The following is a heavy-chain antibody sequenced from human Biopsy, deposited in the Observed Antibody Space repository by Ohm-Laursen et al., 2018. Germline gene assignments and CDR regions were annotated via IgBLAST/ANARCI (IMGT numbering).Heavy chain of an antibody. D-gene: IGHD3-16*01. CDR1: GGSFSGYY. V-gene: IGHV4-34*01. Sequence: PSETLSLTCPVSGGSFSGYYWSWIRQTPGKGLEWIGEVSHSGSTNYNPSLKSRVTISVDTSKNQFSLNLSSVTAADTAVYYCARLTGDYIWGNWCINHDPFDIWDQGTSVTVSS. J-gene: IGHJ3*02. CDR2: VSHSGST. CDR3: ARLTGDYIWGNWCINHDPFDI.